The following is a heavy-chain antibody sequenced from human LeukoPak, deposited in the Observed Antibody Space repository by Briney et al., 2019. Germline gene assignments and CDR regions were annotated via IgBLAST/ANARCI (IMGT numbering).Heavy chain of an antibody. J-gene: IGHJ4*02. D-gene: IGHD3-3*01. CDR1: GGSVTSTNW. CDR3: AREGGFYRPLDY. V-gene: IGHV4-4*02. Sequence: PSGTLSLTCAVSGGSVTSTNWWTWVRQPPRKGLEWIGEVHLDGRTNYNPSLTGRLTMSVDLYENHISLKLTSVTAADTAVYYCAREGGFYRPLDYSGQGTLVTVSS. CDR2: VHLDGRT.